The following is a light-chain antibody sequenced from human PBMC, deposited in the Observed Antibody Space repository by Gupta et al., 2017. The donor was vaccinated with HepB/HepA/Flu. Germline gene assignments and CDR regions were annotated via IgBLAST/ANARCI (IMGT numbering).Light chain of an antibody. J-gene: IGLJ3*02. CDR1: ALPKQY. Sequence: SYELTQPPSVSVSPGQTARITCPGDALPKQYAYWYQQKPGQAPVLVIYKDSERPSGIPERFSGSSSGTTVTLTISGVQAEDEADYYCQSVVRSGTYKVFGGGTKLTVL. CDR3: QSVVRSGTYKV. CDR2: KDS. V-gene: IGLV3-25*03.